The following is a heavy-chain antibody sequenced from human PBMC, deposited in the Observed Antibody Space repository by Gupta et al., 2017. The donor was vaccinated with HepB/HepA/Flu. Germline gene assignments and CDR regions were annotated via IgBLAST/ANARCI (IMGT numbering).Heavy chain of an antibody. J-gene: IGHJ4*02. CDR3: ATGPLEY. Sequence: EVQVEESGGGLVQPGGSLRLSCSASGFNFSRYWMNWVRQAPGKGREWVANINQGGSEEYYVDSVRGRFTISRDNARNSLSLQMDSLRADDTAVYYCATGPLEYWGQGTLVTVSS. CDR2: INQGGSEE. V-gene: IGHV3-7*01. CDR1: GFNFSRYW.